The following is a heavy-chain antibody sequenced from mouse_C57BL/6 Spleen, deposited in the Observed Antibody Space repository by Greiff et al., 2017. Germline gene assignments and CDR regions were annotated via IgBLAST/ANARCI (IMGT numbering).Heavy chain of an antibody. V-gene: IGHV1-76*01. J-gene: IGHJ2*01. D-gene: IGHD2-4*01. Sequence: QVQLQQSGAELVRPGASVKLSCKASGYTFTDYYINWVKQRPGQGLEWIARIYPGSGNTYYNEKFKGKATLTAEKSSSTAYMQLSSLTSEDSAVYFCARWVYDYDSFDYWGQGTTLTVSS. CDR1: GYTFTDYY. CDR3: ARWVYDYDSFDY. CDR2: IYPGSGNT.